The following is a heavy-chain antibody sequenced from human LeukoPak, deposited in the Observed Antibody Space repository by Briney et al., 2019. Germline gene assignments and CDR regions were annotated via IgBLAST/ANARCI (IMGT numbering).Heavy chain of an antibody. Sequence: SETLSLTCTVSGGSISSSGFYWGWIRQSPGKGLEWIGSISYNGHTFYNPSLKSRVTVSRDKSKNQFSLKLTSVTAADTAVYFCARAGGGTYYFDFWGQGTLVTVSS. V-gene: IGHV4-39*07. CDR1: GGSISSSGFY. J-gene: IGHJ4*02. D-gene: IGHD1-26*01. CDR2: ISYNGHT. CDR3: ARAGGGTYYFDF.